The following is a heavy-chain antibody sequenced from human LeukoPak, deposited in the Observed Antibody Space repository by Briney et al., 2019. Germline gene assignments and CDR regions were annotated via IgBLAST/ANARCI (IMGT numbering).Heavy chain of an antibody. D-gene: IGHD6-13*01. CDR3: AKVPEPSDSWLFGY. Sequence: GGSLRLSCAASGFTFSSYGMSWVRQAPGKGLEWVAFIRYDGSNKYYADSVKGRFTISRDNSKNTLFPQMNSLRVEDMAVYYCAKVPEPSDSWLFGYWGQGTLVTVSS. J-gene: IGHJ4*02. CDR2: IRYDGSNK. V-gene: IGHV3-30*02. CDR1: GFTFSSYG.